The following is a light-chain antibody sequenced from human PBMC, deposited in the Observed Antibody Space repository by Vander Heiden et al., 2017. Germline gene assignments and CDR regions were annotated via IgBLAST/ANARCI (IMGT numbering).Light chain of an antibody. CDR3: QQRSNSPPLT. CDR1: QSVSSY. Sequence: IVCPQSPATLSLSPWERAALSCRASQSVSSYLAWYQQKPGQAPRLLIYDASNRATDIPARFSGSGSGTDCNLTISSIEPEDFAVYYCQQRSNSPPLTFGGGTKVEIK. J-gene: IGKJ4*01. V-gene: IGKV3-11*01. CDR2: DAS.